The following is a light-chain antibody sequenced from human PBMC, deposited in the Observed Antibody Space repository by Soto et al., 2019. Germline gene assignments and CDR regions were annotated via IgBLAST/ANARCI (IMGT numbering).Light chain of an antibody. CDR1: LSVTSNY. CDR3: QQYGTSLT. Sequence: EIVLTQSPGTLSLSPGERATLSCRVSLSVTSNYLAWYQHKPGQAPRCLIYGAAIRSTGIPDRFSGSGSGTDFTLTISRLEPEDFAVYYYQQYGTSLTFGLGTKLEIK. J-gene: IGKJ2*01. CDR2: GAA. V-gene: IGKV3-20*01.